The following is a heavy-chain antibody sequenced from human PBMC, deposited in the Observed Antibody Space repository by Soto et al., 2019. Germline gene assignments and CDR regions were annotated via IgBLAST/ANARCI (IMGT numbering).Heavy chain of an antibody. V-gene: IGHV4-31*03. J-gene: IGHJ4*02. CDR2: IYYSGST. CDR3: ARVGVASGDYVDY. Sequence: QVQLQESGPGLVKPSQTLSLTCTVSGGSISSGGYYWSWIRQHSGKGLEWIGYIYYSGSTYYNPSLKDRITISVDTSKNQFSLNLSSVTAADTAVYYCARVGVASGDYVDYWGQGTLVTVSS. D-gene: IGHD4-17*01. CDR1: GGSISSGGYY.